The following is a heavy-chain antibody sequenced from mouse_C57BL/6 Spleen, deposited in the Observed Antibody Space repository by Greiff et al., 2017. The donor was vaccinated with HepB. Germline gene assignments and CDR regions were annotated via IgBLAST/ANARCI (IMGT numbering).Heavy chain of an antibody. CDR2: MDPSVSET. V-gene: IGHV1-52*01. CDR1: GYTFTGSW. D-gene: IGHD1-1*01. CDR3: ARSLQLLKDYFDY. J-gene: IGHJ2*01. Sequence: QVQLQQPGAELVRPGSSVKLSSKASGYTFTGSWMHWVKRRPIQGLNGIGNMDPSVSETHYNQKFKDKATLTVTKSSSPAYMQLSSLTSEDSAVYYCARSLQLLKDYFDYWGQGTTLTVSS.